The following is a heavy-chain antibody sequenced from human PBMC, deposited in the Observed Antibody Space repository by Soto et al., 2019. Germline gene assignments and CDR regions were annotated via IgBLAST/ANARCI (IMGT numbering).Heavy chain of an antibody. CDR2: IYYSGHS. J-gene: IGHJ4*02. V-gene: IGHV4-59*01. D-gene: IGHD1-26*01. CDR3: VIVHSTHISTDI. Sequence: PSETLSLSCTVSGDSLSSYYWSWIRQPPGKGLEWIGYIYYSGHSNYNPSLKSRVTISIDTSRNRFSLRLSSVTAADTAVYYCVIVHSTHISTDIWAQGTLLTVSS. CDR1: GDSLSSYY.